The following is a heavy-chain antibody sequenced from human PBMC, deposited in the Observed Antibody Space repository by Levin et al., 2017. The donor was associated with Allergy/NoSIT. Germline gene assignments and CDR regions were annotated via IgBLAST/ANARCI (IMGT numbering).Heavy chain of an antibody. CDR1: GFTFSSYA. CDR3: AKDRGVRGPPFWGFDP. V-gene: IGHV3-23*01. Sequence: GGSLRLSCAASGFTFSSYAMSWVRQAPGKGLEWVSAISGSGGSTYYADSVKGRFTISRDNSKNTLYLQMNSLRAEDTAVYYCAKDRGVRGPPFWGFDPWGQGTLVTVSS. J-gene: IGHJ5*02. CDR2: ISGSGGST. D-gene: IGHD3-10*01.